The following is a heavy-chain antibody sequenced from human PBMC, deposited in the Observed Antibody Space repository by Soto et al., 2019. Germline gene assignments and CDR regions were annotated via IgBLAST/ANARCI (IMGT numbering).Heavy chain of an antibody. CDR2: ISSSGSTI. V-gene: IGHV3-48*03. D-gene: IGHD3-3*01. CDR1: GFTFSSYE. Sequence: EVQLVESGGGLVQPGGSLRLSCAASGFTFSSYEMNWVRQAPGKGLEWVSYISSSGSTIYYADSVKGRFTISRDNAKNSLYLQMNSLRAEDTAVYYCARAAHRQITIFGVVIPGKVGWFDPWGQGTLVTVSS. J-gene: IGHJ5*02. CDR3: ARAAHRQITIFGVVIPGKVGWFDP.